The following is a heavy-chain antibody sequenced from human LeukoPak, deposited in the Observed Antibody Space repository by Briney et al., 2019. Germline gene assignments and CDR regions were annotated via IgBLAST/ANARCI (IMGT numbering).Heavy chain of an antibody. V-gene: IGHV3-66*02. CDR2: IYTGGTK. Sequence: GGSLRLSCAAPGFTVSSNYMSWVRQAPGKGLEWVSVIYTGGTKYYADSAKGRFTISRDNSKNTLYLQMNSLRAEDTAVYYCAEFYGSGTYTFDYWGQGTLVTVSS. J-gene: IGHJ4*02. CDR3: AEFYGSGTYTFDY. CDR1: GFTVSSNY. D-gene: IGHD3-10*01.